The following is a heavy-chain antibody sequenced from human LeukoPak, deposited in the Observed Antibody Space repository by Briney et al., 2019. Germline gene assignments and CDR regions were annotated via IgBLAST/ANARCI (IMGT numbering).Heavy chain of an antibody. CDR2: IDHSGST. V-gene: IGHV4-39*01. J-gene: IGHJ5*02. D-gene: IGHD5-12*01. CDR3: ARRTSGGYSGYIDR. CDR1: GGSIGSRSFY. Sequence: SETLSLTCTVSGGSIGSRSFYWGWIRQPPGKGLEFIGSIDHSGSTNYNSSLKSRVTISADTSRNQFPLKLRSVTAADTAVYYCARRTSGGYSGYIDRWGQGTLVSVSS.